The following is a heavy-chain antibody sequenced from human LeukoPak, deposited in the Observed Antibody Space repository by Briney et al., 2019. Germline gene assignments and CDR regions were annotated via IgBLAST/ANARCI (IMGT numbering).Heavy chain of an antibody. J-gene: IGHJ5*02. Sequence: GASVKVSCKASGYTFTGYYMHWVRQAPGQGLEWMGWINPNSGGTNYAQKFQGRVTMTRDMSTNTDYMELSSLRSDDTAVYYCARDNSVGDVAWWFDPWGQGTLVTVSS. CDR3: ARDNSVGDVAWWFDP. D-gene: IGHD1-26*01. CDR1: GYTFTGYY. V-gene: IGHV1-2*02. CDR2: INPNSGGT.